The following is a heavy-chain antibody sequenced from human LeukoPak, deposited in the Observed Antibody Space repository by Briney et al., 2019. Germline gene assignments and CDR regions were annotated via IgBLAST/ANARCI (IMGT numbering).Heavy chain of an antibody. CDR2: IKQDGSEK. V-gene: IGHV3-7*01. J-gene: IGHJ3*02. CDR1: GFIFGDYW. CDR3: ARPYCSSTNCYKRDAFDI. D-gene: IGHD2-2*02. Sequence: GGSLRLSCVASGFIFGDYWMSWVRQAPGKGLEWLANIKQDGSEKFYVDSVQGRFTISRDNAKNSLFPQMHNLRAADTAIYYCARPYCSSTNCYKRDAFDIWGQGTMVIVSS.